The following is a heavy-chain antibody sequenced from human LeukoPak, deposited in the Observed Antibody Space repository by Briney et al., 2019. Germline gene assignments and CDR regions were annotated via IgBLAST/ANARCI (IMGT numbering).Heavy chain of an antibody. CDR2: TYYRSKWYN. CDR1: GDSVSSNSAA. J-gene: IGHJ4*02. CDR3: PRPPPRKWCLPDFPNYFDY. D-gene: IGHD2-8*01. Sequence: SQTLSLTCAISGDSVSSNSAAWNWIRQSPSRGLEWLGRTYYRSKWYNDYAVSVKSLITINPDTSRNQFSLQLNSVTPEDTAVYYCPRPPPRKWCLPDFPNYFDYGGRETRV. V-gene: IGHV6-1*01.